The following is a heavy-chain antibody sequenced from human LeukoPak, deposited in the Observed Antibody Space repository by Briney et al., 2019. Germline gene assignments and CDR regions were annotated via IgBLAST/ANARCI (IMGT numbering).Heavy chain of an antibody. Sequence: ASVKVSCKASGYTFTGYYMHWVRQAPGQGLEWMGWINPNSGGTNYAQKFQGRVTMTTDTSTSTAYMELRSLRSDDTAVYYCARGPPKYYYYMDVWGKGTTVTVSS. V-gene: IGHV1-2*02. CDR1: GYTFTGYY. CDR2: INPNSGGT. J-gene: IGHJ6*03. CDR3: ARGPPKYYYYMDV.